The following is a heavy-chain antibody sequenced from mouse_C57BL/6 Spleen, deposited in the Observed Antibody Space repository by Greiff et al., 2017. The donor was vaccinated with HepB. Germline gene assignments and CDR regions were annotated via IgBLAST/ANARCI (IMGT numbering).Heavy chain of an antibody. CDR3: ARHEGAGYGNYGWFAY. CDR2: FYPGSGSI. J-gene: IGHJ3*01. V-gene: IGHV1-62-2*01. CDR1: GYTFTEYT. Sequence: VKLVESGAELVKPGASVKLSCKASGYTFTEYTIHWVKQRSGQGLEWIGWFYPGSGSIKYNEKFKDKATLTADKSSSTVYMELSRLTSEDSAVYCCARHEGAGYGNYGWFAYWGQGTLVTVSA. D-gene: IGHD2-10*02.